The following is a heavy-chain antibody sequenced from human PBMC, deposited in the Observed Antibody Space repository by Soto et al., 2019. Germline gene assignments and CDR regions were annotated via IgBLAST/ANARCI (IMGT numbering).Heavy chain of an antibody. CDR2: IYYSGST. V-gene: IGHV4-39*01. Sequence: QLQLQESGPGLVKPSETLSLTCTVSGGSISSSSYYWGWIREPPGKGLEWIGSIYYSGSTYSNPSLKSRLTISVDTSKNQFSLKLSSVTAADTAVYYCASRTPLLGYRRPVGYDYFDYWGQGTLVTVSS. J-gene: IGHJ4*02. D-gene: IGHD5-12*01. CDR3: ASRTPLLGYRRPVGYDYFDY. CDR1: GGSISSSSYY.